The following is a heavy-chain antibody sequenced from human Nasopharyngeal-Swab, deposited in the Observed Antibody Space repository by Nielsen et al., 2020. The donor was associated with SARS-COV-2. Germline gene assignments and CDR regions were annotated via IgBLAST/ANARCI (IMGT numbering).Heavy chain of an antibody. V-gene: IGHV3-33*01. CDR2: IWYDGGNK. D-gene: IGHD3-22*01. J-gene: IGHJ4*02. CDR3: ARDSTYYDSIPSDY. Sequence: GGSLRLSCATSGFRFGSYGMHWVRQAPDKGLEWVAVIWYDGGNKYYADSVKGRFTVSRDDSKSTLYLQMNSLRAEDTAVYYCARDSTYYDSIPSDYWGQGTLVTVSS. CDR1: GFRFGSYG.